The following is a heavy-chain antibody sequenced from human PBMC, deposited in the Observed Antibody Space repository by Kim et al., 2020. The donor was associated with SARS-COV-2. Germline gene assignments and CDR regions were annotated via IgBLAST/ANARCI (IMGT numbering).Heavy chain of an antibody. D-gene: IGHD5-12*01. V-gene: IGHV3-33*01. CDR1: GFTFSSYG. Sequence: GGSLRLSCAASGFTFSSYGMHWVRQAPGKGLEWVTVIWYDGSLKYYADSVKGRFTISRDNSKNTLYLQMNSLRAEDTAVYYCARDSTYSGYDLGAFDIWGQGTMVTVSS. CDR3: ARDSTYSGYDLGAFDI. CDR2: IWYDGSLK. J-gene: IGHJ3*02.